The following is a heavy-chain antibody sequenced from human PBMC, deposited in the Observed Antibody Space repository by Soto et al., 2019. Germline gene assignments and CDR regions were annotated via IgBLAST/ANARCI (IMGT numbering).Heavy chain of an antibody. CDR1: GYSFTSYW. V-gene: IGHV5-51*01. Sequence: PGESLKISCKGSGYSFTSYWIGWVRQMPGKGLEWMGIIYPGDSDTRYSPSFQGQVTISADKSFSTAYLQWSSLKASDTAMYYCARHGRSWSGSWYSDIWGQGTMVTVSS. CDR3: ARHGRSWSGSWYSDI. J-gene: IGHJ3*02. D-gene: IGHD6-13*01. CDR2: IYPGDSDT.